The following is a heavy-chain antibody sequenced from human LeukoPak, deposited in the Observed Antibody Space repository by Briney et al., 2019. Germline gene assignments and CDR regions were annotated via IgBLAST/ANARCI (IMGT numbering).Heavy chain of an antibody. CDR2: HSHSGSA. J-gene: IGHJ4*02. V-gene: IGHV4-39*07. Sequence: SETLSLTCTVSGGSISSRSSYWGWIRQPPGKGLEWIGTHSHSGSAYYNPSLRSRITMSLDTSENQLSLKLYSVTAADTAIYYCARYQTGTMFAVWGQGTLVTISS. D-gene: IGHD1/OR15-1a*01. CDR1: GGSISSRSSY. CDR3: ARYQTGTMFAV.